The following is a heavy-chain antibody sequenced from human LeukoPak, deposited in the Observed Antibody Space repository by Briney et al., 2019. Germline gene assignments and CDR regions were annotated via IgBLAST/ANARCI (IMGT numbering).Heavy chain of an antibody. D-gene: IGHD1-7*01. CDR3: ARHTSNSNYSPWRVFDN. V-gene: IGHV4-59*08. CDR1: RGSITGYY. J-gene: IGHJ4*02. CDR2: IYHSGTT. Sequence: SEPLSLTCTVSRGSITGYYWSWIRQPPGKGLEWIGYIYHSGTTNYNPSLKSRVIMSVDTSKNHFSLKLYSVTAADAAIYYCARHTSNSNYSPWRVFDNWGQRTLVTVPS.